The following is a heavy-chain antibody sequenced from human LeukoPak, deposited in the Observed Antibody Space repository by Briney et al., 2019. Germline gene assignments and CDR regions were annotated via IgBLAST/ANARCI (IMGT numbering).Heavy chain of an antibody. J-gene: IGHJ5*02. Sequence: GGSLRLSCAGSGFTFSRYWMSWVRQAPGKGLEWVADIKEDGSEKYYVDSVKGRFTISRDNAENSLYLQMNSLRAEDTAVYYCDRRGYSVGLAPWGQGTLVTVSS. D-gene: IGHD5-18*01. V-gene: IGHV3-7*01. CDR1: GFTFSRYW. CDR2: IKEDGSEK. CDR3: DRRGYSVGLAP.